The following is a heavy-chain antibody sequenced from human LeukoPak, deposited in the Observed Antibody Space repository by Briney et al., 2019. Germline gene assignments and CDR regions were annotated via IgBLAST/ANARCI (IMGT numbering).Heavy chain of an antibody. CDR1: GFTFSSYD. V-gene: IGHV3-13*01. J-gene: IGHJ6*02. CDR3: ARGGGTIIETGSLYYGMDV. Sequence: GGSLRLSCAASGFTFSSYDMHWVRQATGKGLEWVSAIGTAGDTYYPGSVKGRFTISRENAKNSLYLQMNSLRAGDTAVYYCARGGGTIIETGSLYYGMDVWGQGTTVTVSS. D-gene: IGHD1-26*01. CDR2: IGTAGDT.